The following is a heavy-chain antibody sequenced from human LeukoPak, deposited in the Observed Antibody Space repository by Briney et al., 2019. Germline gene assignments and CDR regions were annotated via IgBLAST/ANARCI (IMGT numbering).Heavy chain of an antibody. D-gene: IGHD2-2*01. CDR2: SNHYGTA. J-gene: IGHJ6*03. CDR3: ARVRSSSLLGYYYMDV. CDR1: SGSFNLYQ. V-gene: IGHV4-34*01. Sequence: SETLSLTCGVYSGSFNLYQWSWIRQSPGKGLEWIGESNHYGTAHYHASLKSRGVMSVDTSRRQVSLTLNSVTAADTAVYYCARVRSSSLLGYYYMDVWGKGTTVTVSS.